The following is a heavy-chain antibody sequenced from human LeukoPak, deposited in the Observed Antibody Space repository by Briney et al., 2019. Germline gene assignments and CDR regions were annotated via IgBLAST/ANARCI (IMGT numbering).Heavy chain of an antibody. D-gene: IGHD3-9*01. V-gene: IGHV1-18*01. Sequence: ASVKVSCKASGYTFTSYGISCVRQAPGQGLEWMGWISAYNGNTNYAQKLQGRVNMTKDTSTSTVYMELRRLRSDDTAVYYCARDGGRWLLSQDWYFDLWGRGTLVTVSS. CDR2: ISAYNGNT. CDR3: ARDGGRWLLSQDWYFDL. J-gene: IGHJ2*01. CDR1: GYTFTSYG.